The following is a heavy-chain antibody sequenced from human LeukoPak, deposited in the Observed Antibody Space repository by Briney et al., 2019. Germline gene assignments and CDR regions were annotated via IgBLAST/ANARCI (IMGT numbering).Heavy chain of an antibody. CDR3: ARSLSRSSYYYGMDV. D-gene: IGHD1-26*01. V-gene: IGHV3-53*04. CDR2: IYSGGST. Sequence: PGGSLRLSCAASGLTVSSNYMSWVRQAPGKGLEWVSVIYSGGSTHYADSVKGRFTISRHNSKNTLYLQMNSLRAEDTAVYYCARSLSRSSYYYGMDVWGQGTTVTVSS. J-gene: IGHJ6*02. CDR1: GLTVSSNY.